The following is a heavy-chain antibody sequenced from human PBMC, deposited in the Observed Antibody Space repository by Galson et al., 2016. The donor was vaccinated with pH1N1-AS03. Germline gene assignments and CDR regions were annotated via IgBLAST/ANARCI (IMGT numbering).Heavy chain of an antibody. D-gene: IGHD5-18*01. Sequence: SVKVSCKASGGTFSRSTISWVRQAPGHGLEWMGRIIPIFNTINYAQKLRGRVTMTVDESTSTAYMDLSSLRYEDSAIYYCCVSVTPSSFTDAFDIWGQGTTDTVSS. CDR1: GGTFSRST. J-gene: IGHJ3*02. CDR2: IIPIFNTI. V-gene: IGHV1-69*13. CDR3: CVSVTPSSFTDAFDI.